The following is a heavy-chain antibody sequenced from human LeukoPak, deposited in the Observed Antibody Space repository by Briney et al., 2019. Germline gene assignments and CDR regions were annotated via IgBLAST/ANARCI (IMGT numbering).Heavy chain of an antibody. D-gene: IGHD3-22*01. CDR1: GGSISSSSYY. CDR3: ASARYSSGYYYFDY. CDR2: IYYSGST. J-gene: IGHJ4*02. V-gene: IGHV4-39*07. Sequence: PSETLSLTCTVSGGSISSSSYYWGWIRQPPGKGLEWIGSIYYSGSTYYNPSLKSRVTTSVDTSKNQFSLKLSSVTAADTAVYYCASARYSSGYYYFDYWGQGTLVTVSS.